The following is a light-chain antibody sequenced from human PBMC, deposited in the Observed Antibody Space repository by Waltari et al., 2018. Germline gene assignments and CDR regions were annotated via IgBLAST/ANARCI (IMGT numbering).Light chain of an antibody. CDR2: DAS. J-gene: IGKJ4*01. V-gene: IGKV3-11*01. CDR1: QSVNNY. Sequence: EMLLTQSPATPSLSPGEKATLSCRASQSVNNYLAWYQQRPGQAPRLLIYDASNRATGIPARFSGSGFGTDFTLTISTLEPEDFAVYYCQQRANWLTFGGGTKVEIK. CDR3: QQRANWLT.